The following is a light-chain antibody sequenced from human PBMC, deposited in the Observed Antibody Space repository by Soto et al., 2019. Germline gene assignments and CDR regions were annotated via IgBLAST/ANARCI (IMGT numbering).Light chain of an antibody. J-gene: IGKJ1*01. V-gene: IGKV1-5*01. CDR2: DAS. Sequence: DIQMTQSPSTLSASVGDRVTITCRASQSISSWLAWYQQKPGKAPKVLIFDASSLESGVPSRFSGSGSGTEFTLTISSLQPDDFATYYCQLSKTFGQGTKVDIK. CDR1: QSISSW. CDR3: QLSKT.